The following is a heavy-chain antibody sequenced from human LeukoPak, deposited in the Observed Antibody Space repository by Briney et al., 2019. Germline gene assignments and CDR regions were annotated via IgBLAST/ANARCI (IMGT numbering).Heavy chain of an antibody. Sequence: PSGTLSLTCTVSGGSISSSSYYWGWIRQPPGKGLDWIGSIYYSGSTYYNPSLKSRVTISVDTSKNQFSLKLSSVTAADTAVYYCARLVVVVAAKDASGWFDPWGQGTLVTVSS. D-gene: IGHD2-15*01. J-gene: IGHJ5*02. CDR1: GGSISSSSYY. V-gene: IGHV4-39*07. CDR2: IYYSGST. CDR3: ARLVVVVAAKDASGWFDP.